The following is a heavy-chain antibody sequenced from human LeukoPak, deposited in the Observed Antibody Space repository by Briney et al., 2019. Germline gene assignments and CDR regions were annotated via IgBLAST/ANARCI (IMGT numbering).Heavy chain of an antibody. J-gene: IGHJ6*02. CDR2: INNVASHI. V-gene: IGHV3-21*01. Sequence: GGSLRLSCAASGFTFSSSAMNWVRQAPGKGLEWVSSINNVASHIYYAHSVKGRFTISRDNAKNSLYLQMNSLSDEDTAVYYCAREGPQAVAGTSSGFRYYYGMDVWGQGTTVTVSS. CDR1: GFTFSSSA. D-gene: IGHD6-19*01. CDR3: AREGPQAVAGTSSGFRYYYGMDV.